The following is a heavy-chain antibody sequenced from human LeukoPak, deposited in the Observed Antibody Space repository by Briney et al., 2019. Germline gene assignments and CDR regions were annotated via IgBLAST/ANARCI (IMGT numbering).Heavy chain of an antibody. J-gene: IGHJ5*02. CDR3: EPPLQFLES. D-gene: IGHD3-3*01. Sequence: GGSLRLSCAASGFTFGTSTMTWVRQAPGKGLEWVSTINSNGGSTYYASSVKGRFTISRDNSRNTLYLRMSSLRAEDTAVYYCEPPLQFLESWGQGTMVIVSS. CDR1: GFTFGTST. V-gene: IGHV3-23*01. CDR2: INSNGGST.